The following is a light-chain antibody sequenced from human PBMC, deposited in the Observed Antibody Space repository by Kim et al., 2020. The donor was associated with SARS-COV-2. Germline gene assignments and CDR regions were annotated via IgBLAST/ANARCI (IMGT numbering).Light chain of an antibody. CDR1: QGISNS. J-gene: IGKJ1*01. Sequence: ASVGIRVTISCRSSQGISNSLARYRQKPGKVPMLLIYAASTLQSSVPARFSSSGSGTDFTLAISGLQPKDAATYYCQKYNSAPWTFGQGTKVDIK. V-gene: IGKV1-27*01. CDR2: AAS. CDR3: QKYNSAPWT.